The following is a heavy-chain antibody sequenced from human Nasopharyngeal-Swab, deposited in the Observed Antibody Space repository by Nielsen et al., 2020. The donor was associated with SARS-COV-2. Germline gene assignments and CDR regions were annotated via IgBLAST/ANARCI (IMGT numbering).Heavy chain of an antibody. CDR3: ARGPRILTGYRRGWFDP. D-gene: IGHD3-9*01. Sequence: SQTLSLTCAVYGGSFSGYYWSWIRQPPGEGLEWIGEINHSGSTNYNPSLKSRVTISVDTSKNQFSLKLSSVTAADTAVYYCARGPRILTGYRRGWFDPWGQGTLVTVSS. V-gene: IGHV4-34*01. CDR2: INHSGST. J-gene: IGHJ5*02. CDR1: GGSFSGYY.